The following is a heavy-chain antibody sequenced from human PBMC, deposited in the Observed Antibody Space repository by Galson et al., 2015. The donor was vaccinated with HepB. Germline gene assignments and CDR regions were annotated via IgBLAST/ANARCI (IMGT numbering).Heavy chain of an antibody. CDR3: ARDQNERLDHIVAVTAVHYNGMDV. J-gene: IGHJ6*02. Sequence: SLRLSCAASGFIFSRYSMNWVRQAPGKGLEWVSSISSNSRFKYYADSLKGRFTISRDNAKNSLFLQINRLRGEDTAVYFCARDQNERLDHIVAVTAVHYNGMDVWGQGTTVTVSS. CDR1: GFIFSRYS. D-gene: IGHD2-21*02. CDR2: ISSNSRFK. V-gene: IGHV3-21*01.